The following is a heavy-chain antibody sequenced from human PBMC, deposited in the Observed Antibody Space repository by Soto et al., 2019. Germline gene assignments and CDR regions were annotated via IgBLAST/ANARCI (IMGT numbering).Heavy chain of an antibody. CDR3: AKVHFEDYVPYYYYYYYMDV. CDR2: ISGSGGST. J-gene: IGHJ6*03. V-gene: IGHV3-23*01. CDR1: GFTFSSYA. Sequence: GGSLRLSCAASGFTFSSYAMSWVRQAPGKGLEWVSAISGSGGSTYYADSVKGRFTISRDNSKNTLYLQMNSLRAEDTAVYYCAKVHFEDYVPYYYYYYYMDVWGKGTTVTVSS. D-gene: IGHD3-16*01.